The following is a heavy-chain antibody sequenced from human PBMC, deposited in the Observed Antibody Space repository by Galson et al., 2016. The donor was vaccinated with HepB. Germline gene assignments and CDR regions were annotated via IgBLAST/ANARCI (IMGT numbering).Heavy chain of an antibody. CDR2: SRNNANGFTT. Sequence: SLRLSCAASGFIFSDYYIDWVRQAPGRGLEWVGRSRNNANGFTTEYAASVKGRFTFSRDDSKTSLYLQMNSLTTEDTAVYYCARVGPLVSQSYHYGMDVWGQGTTVTVSS. V-gene: IGHV3-72*01. CDR1: GFIFSDYY. CDR3: ARVGPLVSQSYHYGMDV. D-gene: IGHD3-9*01. J-gene: IGHJ6*02.